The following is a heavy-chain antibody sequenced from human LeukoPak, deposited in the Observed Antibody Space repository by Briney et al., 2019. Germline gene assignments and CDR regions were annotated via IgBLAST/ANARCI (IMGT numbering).Heavy chain of an antibody. D-gene: IGHD2-21*02. Sequence: SQTLSLTCTVSGDSITNSNYYWTWIRQPAGKGLEWIGRIYTSGTTNYNPSLQSRVTISLDTSKNQFSLKLNSVTAADTAVYYCARGTYCGGDCYFDYWSQGTLVTVSS. CDR1: GDSITNSNYY. CDR2: IYTSGTT. V-gene: IGHV4-61*02. CDR3: ARGTYCGGDCYFDY. J-gene: IGHJ4*02.